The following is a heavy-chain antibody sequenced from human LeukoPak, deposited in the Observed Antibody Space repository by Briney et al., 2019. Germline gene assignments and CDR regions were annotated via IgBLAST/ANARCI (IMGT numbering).Heavy chain of an antibody. V-gene: IGHV3-13*01. Sequence: GGSLRLSCAASGFTFSTQWMHWVRQAPGKGLVWVSTIGTAGDTYYPGSVKGRFTISRENAKNSLYLQMNILKAGDTAVYYCARGGPGYYLDYWGQGTLVTVSP. CDR2: IGTAGDT. CDR1: GFTFSTQW. CDR3: ARGGPGYYLDY. J-gene: IGHJ4*02.